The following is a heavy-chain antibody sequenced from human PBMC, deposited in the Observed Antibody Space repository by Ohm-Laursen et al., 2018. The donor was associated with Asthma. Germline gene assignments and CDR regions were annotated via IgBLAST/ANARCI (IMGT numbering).Heavy chain of an antibody. V-gene: IGHV4-31*11. J-gene: IGHJ4*02. CDR3: AREDFDWPPGYCDY. CDR1: RGSITSGGYY. CDR2: IYYSGST. Sequence: TLSLTCAVSRGSITSGGYYLSRGPPHPREGLGWVGYIYYSGSTYYNPSLKSRVTISIDTSKNQFSLKLSSVTAADTAVYYCAREDFDWPPGYCDYWGQGTLVTVSS. D-gene: IGHD3-9*01.